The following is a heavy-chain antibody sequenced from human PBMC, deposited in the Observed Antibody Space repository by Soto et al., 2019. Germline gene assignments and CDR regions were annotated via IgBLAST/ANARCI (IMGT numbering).Heavy chain of an antibody. V-gene: IGHV4-59*02. CDR1: GGSVSSDY. J-gene: IGHJ5*02. Sequence: SETLSLTCTVSGGSVSSDYWSWVRQPPGKRPEWIAYIYNGGTTNYNPSLKSRLTISLDTSKNQFSLKLSSVTAADTAVYFCARGGPSSKWLDPWGQGIQVTVSS. CDR2: IYNGGTT. CDR3: ARGGPSSKWLDP.